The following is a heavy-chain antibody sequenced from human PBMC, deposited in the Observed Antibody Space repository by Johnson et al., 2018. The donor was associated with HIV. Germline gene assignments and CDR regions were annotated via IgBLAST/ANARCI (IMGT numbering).Heavy chain of an antibody. CDR1: GFTFTNFW. Sequence: VQLVESGGALVQPGGSLRLSCAASGFTFTNFWMGWVRQAPGKGLEWVANIKPDGSEKFYVDSVKGLFTISRDNAKNSLFLQMTSLTAEDTAVFSCVRGEEGAFDIWGQGTMVTVSS. V-gene: IGHV3-7*05. CDR2: IKPDGSEK. CDR3: VRGEEGAFDI. J-gene: IGHJ3*02.